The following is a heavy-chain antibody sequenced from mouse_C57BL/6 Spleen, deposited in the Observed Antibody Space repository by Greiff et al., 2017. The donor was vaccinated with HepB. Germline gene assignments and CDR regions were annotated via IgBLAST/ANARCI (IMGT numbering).Heavy chain of an antibody. J-gene: IGHJ2*01. Sequence: VQLKESGAELVRPGASVKLSCTASGFNIKDDYMHWVKQRPEQGLEWIGWIDPENGDTEYASKFQGKATITADTSSNTASLQLSSLTSEDTAVYYCTTSYGNYGYWGQGTTLTVSS. CDR1: GFNIKDDY. CDR2: IDPENGDT. D-gene: IGHD2-1*01. CDR3: TTSYGNYGY. V-gene: IGHV14-4*01.